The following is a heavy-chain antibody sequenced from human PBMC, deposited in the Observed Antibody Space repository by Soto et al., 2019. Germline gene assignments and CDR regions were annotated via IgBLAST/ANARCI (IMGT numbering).Heavy chain of an antibody. D-gene: IGHD3-22*01. J-gene: IGHJ4*02. CDR1: GYSFRNYW. Sequence: GESLKISCEGSGYSFRNYWIGWVRQVPGRGLEWMGIIYPGDSDTIYNPSFQGHVIISADKSINTAYLQWGSLRASDTAIYYCARHDTTDYEGSAYFYGDYWGPGTLVTVSS. V-gene: IGHV5-51*01. CDR3: ARHDTTDYEGSAYFYGDY. CDR2: IYPGDSDT.